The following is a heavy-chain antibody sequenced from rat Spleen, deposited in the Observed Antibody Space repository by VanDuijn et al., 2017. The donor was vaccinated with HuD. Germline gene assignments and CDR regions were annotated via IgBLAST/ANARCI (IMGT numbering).Heavy chain of an antibody. D-gene: IGHD1-6*01. V-gene: IGHV2-15*01. CDR2: IWSGGST. J-gene: IGHJ3*01. CDR3: TRSYTTEGWFAY. CDR1: GFSLTSYT. Sequence: QVQLKESGPGLVQPSQTLSLTCTVSGFSLTSYTVSWVRQPPGKGLEWIGAIWSGGSTDYNSALKSRLSISRDTSKSQVLLKMNSLQTEDTAIYFCTRSYTTEGWFAYWGQGTLVTVSS.